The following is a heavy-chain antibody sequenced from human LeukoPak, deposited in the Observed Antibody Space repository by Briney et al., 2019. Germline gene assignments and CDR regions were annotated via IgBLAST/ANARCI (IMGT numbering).Heavy chain of an antibody. D-gene: IGHD3-16*02. CDR1: GFTFSSYA. J-gene: IGHJ4*02. CDR3: ARDYLWGSYRYTPPDY. Sequence: GGSLRLSCAASGFTFSSYAMHWVRQAPGKGLEWVAVISYDGDNKYYADSVKGRLTISRDNSKNTLYLQMNSLRAEDTAVYYCARDYLWGSYRYTPPDYWGQGTLDTVSS. CDR2: ISYDGDNK. V-gene: IGHV3-30*04.